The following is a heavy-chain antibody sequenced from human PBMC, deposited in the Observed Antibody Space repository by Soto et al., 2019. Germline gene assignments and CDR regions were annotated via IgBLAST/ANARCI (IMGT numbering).Heavy chain of an antibody. D-gene: IGHD3-3*01. Sequence: QVQLVQSGAEVKKPGSSVKVSCKASGGTFSSYTISWVRQAPGQGLEWMGRIIPILGIANYAQKFQGRVTITADKSTSTAYMGLSSLRSEDTAVYYCARLKGAPYENWCDPWGQGTLVTVSS. J-gene: IGHJ5*02. CDR1: GGTFSSYT. V-gene: IGHV1-69*02. CDR2: IIPILGIA. CDR3: ARLKGAPYENWCDP.